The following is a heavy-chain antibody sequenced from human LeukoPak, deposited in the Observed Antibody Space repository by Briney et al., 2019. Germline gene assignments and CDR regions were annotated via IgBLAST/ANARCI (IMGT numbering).Heavy chain of an antibody. D-gene: IGHD3-10*01. CDR1: GFTFSTYS. CDR2: IRSSGSTT. V-gene: IGHV3-48*02. Sequence: PGGSLRLSCTPSGFTFSTYSMIWVRQAPGKGLEWVSYIRSSGSTTYYADSVQGRFTISRDDAENSLYLQMNSLRDEDTAVYYCARVNYYALDYWGQGALVTVSS. J-gene: IGHJ4*02. CDR3: ARVNYYALDY.